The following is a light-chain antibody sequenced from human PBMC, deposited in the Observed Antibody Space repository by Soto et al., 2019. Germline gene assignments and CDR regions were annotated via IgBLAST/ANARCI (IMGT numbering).Light chain of an antibody. Sequence: DIQMTQSPSTLSASVGDRVTITCRASQTISYWLAWYQQKPGKAPKVLIYGASNLESGVPSRFSGSGSGAEFTLTISSLQPDDFATYYCQQYNSYPITFGGGTKVDIK. CDR1: QTISYW. CDR3: QQYNSYPIT. CDR2: GAS. J-gene: IGKJ4*01. V-gene: IGKV1-5*01.